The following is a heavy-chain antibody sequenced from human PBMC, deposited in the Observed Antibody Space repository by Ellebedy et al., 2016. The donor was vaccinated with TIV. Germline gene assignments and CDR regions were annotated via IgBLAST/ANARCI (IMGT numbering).Heavy chain of an antibody. CDR3: ARVRRELLWFAESQYFFDY. CDR2: INHSGGT. V-gene: IGHV4-34*01. Sequence: SETLSLTCAVYGGSFSGYYWSWIRQPPGKGLEWIGEINHSGGTNYNPSLKSRVTISVDTSKNQFSLKLSSVTAADTAVYYCARVRRELLWFAESQYFFDYWGQGTLVTVSS. D-gene: IGHD3-10*01. J-gene: IGHJ4*02. CDR1: GGSFSGYY.